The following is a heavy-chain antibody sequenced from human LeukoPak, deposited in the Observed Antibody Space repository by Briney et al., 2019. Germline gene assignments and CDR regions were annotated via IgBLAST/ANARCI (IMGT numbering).Heavy chain of an antibody. J-gene: IGHJ6*02. D-gene: IGHD2-15*01. V-gene: IGHV3-30*18. CDR1: GFTFSSYG. CDR3: AKDSGLTATRLYYCYGMDV. Sequence: GGSLRLSSAASGFTFSSYGMHWVRQAPGNGLEWVAVISYDGSNKYYADSVKGRFTISRDNSKNRLYLQMNSLRAEDTAVYYCAKDSGLTATRLYYCYGMDVWGQGTTVTVSS. CDR2: ISYDGSNK.